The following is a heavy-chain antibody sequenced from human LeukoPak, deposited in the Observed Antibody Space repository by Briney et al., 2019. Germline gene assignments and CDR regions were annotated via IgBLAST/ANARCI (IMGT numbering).Heavy chain of an antibody. CDR2: IYPGDSDT. CDR1: GYSFTSYW. D-gene: IGHD3-10*01. CDR3: ARQNSPPHWGFGGSGSYYNVNYYYGMDV. V-gene: IGHV5-51*01. Sequence: GESLKISCKGSGYSFTSYWIGWVRQMPGKGLEWMGIIYPGDSDTRYSPSFQGQVTISADKSISTAYLQWSSLKASDTAMYYCARQNSPPHWGFGGSGSYYNVNYYYGMDVWGQGTTVTVSS. J-gene: IGHJ6*02.